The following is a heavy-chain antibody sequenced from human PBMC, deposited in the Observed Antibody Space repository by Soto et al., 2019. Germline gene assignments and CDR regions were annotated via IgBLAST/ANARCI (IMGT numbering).Heavy chain of an antibody. CDR2: IYYSGST. CDR3: ARYSGYDYPPYYYYYGMDV. J-gene: IGHJ6*02. CDR1: GGSISSGGYY. V-gene: IGHV4-31*03. Sequence: SETLSLTCTVSGGSISSGGYYWSWIRQHPGKGLEWIGYIYYSGSTYYNPSLKSRVTISVDTSKNQFSLKLSSVTAADTAVYYCARYSGYDYPPYYYYYGMDVWGQGTTVTVSS. D-gene: IGHD5-12*01.